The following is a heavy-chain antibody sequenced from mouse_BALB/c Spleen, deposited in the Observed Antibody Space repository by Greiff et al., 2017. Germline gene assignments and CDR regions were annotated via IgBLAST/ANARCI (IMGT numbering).Heavy chain of an antibody. V-gene: IGHV1-7*01. CDR1: GFTFTSYW. D-gene: IGHD2-2*01. CDR3: ARWNYGYDYFDY. J-gene: IGHJ2*01. CDR2: INPSTGYT. Sequence: QVHVKQSGAELAKPGASVKMSCKASGFTFTSYWMHWVKQRPGQGLEWIGYINPSTGYTEYNQKFKDKATLTADKSSSTAYMQLSSLTSEDSAVYYCARWNYGYDYFDYWGQGTTLTVSS.